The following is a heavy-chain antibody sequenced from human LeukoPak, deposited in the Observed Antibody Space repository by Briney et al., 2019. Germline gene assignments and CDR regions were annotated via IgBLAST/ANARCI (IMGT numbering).Heavy chain of an antibody. J-gene: IGHJ5*01. V-gene: IGHV4-59*01. CDR2: IYYSGST. Sequence: SETLALTCKVCGVSISSYYWSWVRQPPGKGLEWIGYIYYSGSTNYNPSLKSRVTISVDTSKNQFSLKLSSVTAADTAVYYCARSGSYFRWFDPWGQGTLVTVSS. CDR1: GVSISSYY. CDR3: ARSGSYFRWFDP. D-gene: IGHD3-10*01.